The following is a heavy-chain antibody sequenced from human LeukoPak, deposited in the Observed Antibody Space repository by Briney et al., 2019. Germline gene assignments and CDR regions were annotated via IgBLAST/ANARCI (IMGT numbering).Heavy chain of an antibody. CDR1: GFTFSSYG. CDR2: IRFDGSDK. D-gene: IGHD2-8*01. Sequence: GGSLRLSCTASGFTFSSYGMHWVRQVPGKGLEWVAFIRFDGSDKYYADSVKGRFTISRDNSKNTLFLQMNSLRAEDTAVYYCARELDSAKGVCYDYWGQGTLVTVSS. V-gene: IGHV3-30*02. CDR3: ARELDSAKGVCYDY. J-gene: IGHJ4*02.